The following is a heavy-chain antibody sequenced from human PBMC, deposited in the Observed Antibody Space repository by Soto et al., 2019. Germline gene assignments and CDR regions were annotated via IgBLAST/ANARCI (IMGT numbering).Heavy chain of an antibody. CDR3: AKGADADFWSGYHAFDI. Sequence: GGSLRLSCAASGFTFSSYAMSWVRQAPGKGLEWVSAISGSGGSTYYADSVKGRFTISRDNSKNTLYLQMNSLRAEDTAVYYCAKGADADFWSGYHAFDIWGQGTMVTVSS. J-gene: IGHJ3*02. CDR2: ISGSGGST. CDR1: GFTFSSYA. V-gene: IGHV3-23*01. D-gene: IGHD3-3*01.